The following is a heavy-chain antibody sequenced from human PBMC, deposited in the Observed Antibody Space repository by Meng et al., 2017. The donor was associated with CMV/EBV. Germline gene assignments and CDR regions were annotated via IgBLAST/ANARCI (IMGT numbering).Heavy chain of an antibody. V-gene: IGHV1-18*01. Sequence: ASVKVSCKASGYTFTSYGISWVRQAPGQGLEWMGWISAYNGNTNYAQKLQGRVTMTTDTSTSTAYMELRRLRSDDTAVYYCATEAIAAAGTGFDYWGQGTLVTVSS. D-gene: IGHD6-13*01. CDR1: GYTFTSYG. J-gene: IGHJ4*02. CDR3: ATEAIAAAGTGFDY. CDR2: ISAYNGNT.